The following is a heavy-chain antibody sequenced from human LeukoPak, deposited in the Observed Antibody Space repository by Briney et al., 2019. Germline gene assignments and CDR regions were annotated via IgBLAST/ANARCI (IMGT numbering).Heavy chain of an antibody. CDR1: GLSISDYY. V-gene: IGHV3-11*01. D-gene: IGHD2-2*02. CDR2: ISSVTSAI. Sequence: GGSLRFSCAASGLSISDYYMSWIRQAPGEGLQWISYISSVTSAIHYADSMKGRFTMSRDNAKNSVYLQMNSLRTEDTAMYFCVSTPAIRRLNFWGQGTLVTVSS. CDR3: VSTPAIRRLNF. J-gene: IGHJ4*02.